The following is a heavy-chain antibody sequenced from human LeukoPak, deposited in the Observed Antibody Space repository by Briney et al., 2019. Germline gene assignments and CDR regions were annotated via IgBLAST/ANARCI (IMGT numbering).Heavy chain of an antibody. J-gene: IGHJ4*02. V-gene: IGHV5-51*01. CDR3: ARHSGRISSSPKFDY. CDR1: GYNFTNFW. Sequence: GESLKISCKGFGYNFTNFWTGWVRQMPGKGLEWMGVINPADSETRYSPSFQGPVTISADKSMNTAYLQWSSLKASDTAMYYCARHSGRISSSPKFDYWGQGTLVTVSS. D-gene: IGHD6-6*01. CDR2: INPADSET.